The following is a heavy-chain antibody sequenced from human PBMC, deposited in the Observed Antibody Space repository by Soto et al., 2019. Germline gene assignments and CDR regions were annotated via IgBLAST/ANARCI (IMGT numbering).Heavy chain of an antibody. J-gene: IGHJ3*02. V-gene: IGHV3-74*01. CDR2: LNSDASNI. CDR3: AREGGKQRWCLLYN. CDR1: GFTFSSYW. D-gene: IGHD2-21*01. Sequence: EVQLVESGGGFVQAGGSLRLSCAASGFTFSSYWMHWVRQAPGKGLLWVSRLNSDASNINYADSVKGRFTISRDNARNILYLQMNSLRTDDTAVYYCAREGGKQRWCLLYNWGQGTMVTVSS.